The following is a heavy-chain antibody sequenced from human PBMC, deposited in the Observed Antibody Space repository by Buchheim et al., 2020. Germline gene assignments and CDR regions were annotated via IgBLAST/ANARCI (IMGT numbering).Heavy chain of an antibody. Sequence: EVQLLESGGGLVQPGGSLRLSCAASKFTFSIYAMSWVRQAPGKGLEWVSGLSGSGDRTYYADSVKGRFTISRDNFRNRLFFQMNRLRAEDTAVYYCAKPGSSYGDLLSAFDIWGQGT. CDR3: AKPGSSYGDLLSAFDI. CDR1: KFTFSIYA. J-gene: IGHJ3*02. D-gene: IGHD4-17*01. V-gene: IGHV3-23*01. CDR2: LSGSGDRT.